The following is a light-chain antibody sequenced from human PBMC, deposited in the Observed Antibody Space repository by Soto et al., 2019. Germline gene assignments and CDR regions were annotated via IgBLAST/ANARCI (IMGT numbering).Light chain of an antibody. CDR1: QDISTH. Sequence: DIQMTQSPSSLPASVGDRVTITCQASQDISTHLTWFQQKPGKAPKLLIYDVSILETGVPSRFSGSGSGTHFTFSISSLQPEDIATYYCQQFDSLPLTFGGGTKVDIK. J-gene: IGKJ4*01. CDR2: DVS. CDR3: QQFDSLPLT. V-gene: IGKV1-33*01.